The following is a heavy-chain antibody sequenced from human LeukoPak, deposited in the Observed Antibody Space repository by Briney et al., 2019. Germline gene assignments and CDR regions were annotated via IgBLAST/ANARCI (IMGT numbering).Heavy chain of an antibody. J-gene: IGHJ4*02. V-gene: IGHV1-18*01. CDR2: ISAYNGNT. Sequence: ASVKVSCKASGYTFTSYGISWVRQAPGQGLEWMGWISAYNGNTNYAQKLQGRVTMTTDTSTSTAYMELRSLRSDDTAVYYCARALGVATIPRWFYGDYFDYWGQGTLVTVSS. CDR3: ARALGVATIPRWFYGDYFDY. D-gene: IGHD5-12*01. CDR1: GYTFTSYG.